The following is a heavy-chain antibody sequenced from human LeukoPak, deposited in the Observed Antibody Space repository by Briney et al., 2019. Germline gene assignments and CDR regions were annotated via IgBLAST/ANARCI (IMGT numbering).Heavy chain of an antibody. D-gene: IGHD6-13*01. J-gene: IGHJ4*02. Sequence: GGSLRLSCAASGFTFSSSWMSWVRQAPGKGLEWVANIKKDGSETYYVDSVKGRFTISRDNAKNSLYLQMNSLRAEDTAIYYCARGRYSSTTYYFDSWGQGTLVTVSS. V-gene: IGHV3-7*03. CDR1: GFTFSSSW. CDR2: IKKDGSET. CDR3: ARGRYSSTTYYFDS.